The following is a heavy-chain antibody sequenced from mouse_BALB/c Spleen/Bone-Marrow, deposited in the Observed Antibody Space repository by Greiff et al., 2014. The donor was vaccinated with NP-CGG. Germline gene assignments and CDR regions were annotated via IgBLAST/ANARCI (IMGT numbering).Heavy chain of an antibody. Sequence: VQLVESGPGLVAPSQSLSITCTVSGFSLTNYGVHWVRQPPGKSLEWLGVIWADGSTNYNSALMSRLSISKDNSESQVSFKMNSLQTDDTAMYYCDRITTVTGAMAYWGQGTSVTVSS. CDR3: DRITTVTGAMAY. J-gene: IGHJ4*01. CDR1: GFSLTNYG. D-gene: IGHD1-2*01. CDR2: IWADGST. V-gene: IGHV2-9*02.